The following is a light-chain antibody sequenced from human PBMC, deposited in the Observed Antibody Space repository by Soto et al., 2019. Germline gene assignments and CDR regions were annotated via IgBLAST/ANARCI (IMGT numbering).Light chain of an antibody. J-gene: IGLJ1*01. CDR3: CSYAGSSTYI. CDR2: EVS. CDR1: SSDVGSYNL. V-gene: IGLV2-23*02. Sequence: QSVLTQPASVSGSPGHSITISCTGTSSDVGSYNLVSWYQQHPGKAPKLMIYEVSKRPPGVSNRFSGSKSGNTASLTISGLQAEDEADYYCCSYAGSSTYIFGTGTKVTVL.